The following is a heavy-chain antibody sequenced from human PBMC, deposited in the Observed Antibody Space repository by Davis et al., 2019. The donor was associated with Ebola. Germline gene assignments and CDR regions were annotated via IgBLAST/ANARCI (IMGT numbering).Heavy chain of an antibody. Sequence: SETLSLTCTVSGGSISSSSYYWGWIRQPPGKGLEWIGSIYYSGSTYYNPSLKSRVTVSVDTTQNHFSLNLNSVTAADTAVYYCARGKGVFDSWGQGTLVTVSS. J-gene: IGHJ4*02. D-gene: IGHD3-10*01. CDR2: IYYSGST. CDR1: GGSISSSSYY. V-gene: IGHV4-39*02. CDR3: ARGKGVFDS.